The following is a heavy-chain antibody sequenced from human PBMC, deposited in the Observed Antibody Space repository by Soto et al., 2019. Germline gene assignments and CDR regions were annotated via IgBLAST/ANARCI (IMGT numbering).Heavy chain of an antibody. J-gene: IGHJ4*02. CDR3: ARGRVASRTFDC. D-gene: IGHD3-3*01. CDR1: DYSFTSDW. CDR2: IYPSDSDT. Sequence: PGESLKISRKASDYSFTSDWITRMRQMLEQGLELRGIIYPSDSDTSYTPSVQGQVSISADKSITTAYLQWTSLSSPDTTKYYYARGRVASRTFDCWGQRTVVTVSS. V-gene: IGHV5-51*03.